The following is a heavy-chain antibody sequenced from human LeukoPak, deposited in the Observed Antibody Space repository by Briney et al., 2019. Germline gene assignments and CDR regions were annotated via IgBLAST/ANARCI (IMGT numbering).Heavy chain of an antibody. CDR3: AKNRPNYDILTGSYDL. CDR2: ISGSGGST. Sequence: GGTLRLSCAASGFTFSSYGMSWVRQAPGKGLEWVSAISGSGGSTYYADSVKGRFTISRDNSKNTLYLQMNSLRAEDTAVYYCAKNRPNYDILTGSYDLWGQGTLVTVSS. CDR1: GFTFSSYG. D-gene: IGHD3-9*01. J-gene: IGHJ5*02. V-gene: IGHV3-23*01.